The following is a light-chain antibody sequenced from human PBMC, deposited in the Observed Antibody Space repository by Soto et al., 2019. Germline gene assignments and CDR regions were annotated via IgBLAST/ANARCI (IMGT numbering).Light chain of an antibody. CDR3: SAWDDSLVVV. CDR2: SNH. V-gene: IGLV1-44*01. J-gene: IGLJ2*01. Sequence: QSVLTQPPSASGTPGQTVTISCSGSSSNIGSNSVNWFQHLPGAVPKLLIFSNHQRPSGVPDRFSVSKSGTSASLAISGLQTEDEADYYCSAWDDSLVVVFGGGTKVTVL. CDR1: SSNIGSNS.